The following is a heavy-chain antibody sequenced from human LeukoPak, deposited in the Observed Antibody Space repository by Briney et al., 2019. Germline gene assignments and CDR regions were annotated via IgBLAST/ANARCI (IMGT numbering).Heavy chain of an antibody. Sequence: SETLSLTCTVSGGSISSGDYYWSWIRQPPGKGLEWIGYIYYSGSTNYNPSLKSRVTISVDTSKNQFSLKLSSVTAADTAVYYCARGTDILTGYYPNWFDPWGQGTLVTVSS. D-gene: IGHD3-9*01. J-gene: IGHJ5*02. CDR1: GGSISSGDYY. V-gene: IGHV4-61*08. CDR2: IYYSGST. CDR3: ARGTDILTGYYPNWFDP.